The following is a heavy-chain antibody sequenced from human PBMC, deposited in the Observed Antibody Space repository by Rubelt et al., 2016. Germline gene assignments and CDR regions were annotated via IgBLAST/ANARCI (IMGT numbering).Heavy chain of an antibody. CDR2: ISTYNGDT. CDR1: GYSFKRYA. D-gene: IGHD1-26*01. J-gene: IGHJ4*02. V-gene: IGHV1-18*01. CDR3: ARDPSNPSGVHAYFDY. Sequence: QVQLVQSGAEVKEPGASIKVSCKTSGYSFKRYAISWVRQAPGQGLEWMGWISTYNGDTRYAQNFQGRVTMTTDTSTSTAYMELSSLRSDDTAVYSCARDPSNPSGVHAYFDYWGQGTLVTVS.